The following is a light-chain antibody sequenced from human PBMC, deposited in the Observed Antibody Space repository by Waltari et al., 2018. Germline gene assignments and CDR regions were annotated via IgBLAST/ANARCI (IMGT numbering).Light chain of an antibody. J-gene: IGKJ1*01. CDR2: AAS. V-gene: IGKV1-39*01. CDR3: QQGHSTPRT. Sequence: DIQMTQSPSSLSASVGDRVTITCRASQSISSYLYWYQQKPEKAPQLLVYAASSLQSGVPSRFSCRGSGTDFTLTITSLQPEDFATYYCQQGHSTPRTFGQGTEVEIK. CDR1: QSISSY.